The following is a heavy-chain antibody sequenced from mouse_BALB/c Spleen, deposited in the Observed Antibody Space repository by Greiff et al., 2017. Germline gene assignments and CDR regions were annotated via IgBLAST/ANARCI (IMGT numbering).Heavy chain of an antibody. V-gene: IGHV1-5*01. Sequence: VQLQQSGTVLARPGASVKMSCKASGYTFTSYWMHWVKQRPGQGLEWIGAIYPGNSDTSYNQKFKGKAKLTAVTSTSAAYMELSSLTNEDSAVYYCTRVGYGNYVYYYAMDYWGQGTSVTVSS. J-gene: IGHJ4*01. CDR3: TRVGYGNYVYYYAMDY. CDR2: IYPGNSDT. D-gene: IGHD2-10*02. CDR1: GYTFTSYW.